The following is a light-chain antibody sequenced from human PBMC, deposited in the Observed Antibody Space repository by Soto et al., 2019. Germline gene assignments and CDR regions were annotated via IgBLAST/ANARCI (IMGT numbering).Light chain of an antibody. J-gene: IGLJ1*01. CDR1: SSDVGGYNS. CDR3: SSFTSSTNYV. Sequence: QCTLSQPASVSGSPGHSIAISCTGTSSDVGGYNSVSWYRQDPGKAPKLMIYDVTNRPSGVSNRFSGSKSGNTASLTISGLQAEDEADYYCSSFTSSTNYVFGTGTKVTVL. V-gene: IGLV2-14*01. CDR2: DVT.